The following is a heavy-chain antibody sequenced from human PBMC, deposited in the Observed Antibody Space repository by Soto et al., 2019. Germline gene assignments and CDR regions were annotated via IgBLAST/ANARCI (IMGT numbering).Heavy chain of an antibody. D-gene: IGHD2-2*01. CDR2: IYYSGST. Sequence: LSLTCTVSGGSISSSSYYWGWIRQPPGKGLEWIGSIYYSGSTYYNPSLKSRVTISVDTSKNQFSLKLSSVTAADTAVYYCARVSKYQPLLVDYWGQGTLVTVSS. J-gene: IGHJ4*02. V-gene: IGHV4-39*01. CDR3: ARVSKYQPLLVDY. CDR1: GGSISSSSYY.